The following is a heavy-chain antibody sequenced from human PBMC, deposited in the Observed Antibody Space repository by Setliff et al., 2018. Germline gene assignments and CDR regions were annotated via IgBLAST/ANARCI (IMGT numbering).Heavy chain of an antibody. V-gene: IGHV1-2*02. CDR1: GYTFTGHY. CDR3: ARDLGRPKGSGWDKHFDY. Sequence: GASVKVSCKDSGYTFTGHYVHWVRQAPGQGLEWMGWIDTNRGGTGYAQKFQGRVTVTRATTINTIYVEVTRLTSEDTAMYYCARDLGRPKGSGWDKHFDYWGQGTLVTVSS. D-gene: IGHD6-19*01. CDR2: IDTNRGGT. J-gene: IGHJ4*02.